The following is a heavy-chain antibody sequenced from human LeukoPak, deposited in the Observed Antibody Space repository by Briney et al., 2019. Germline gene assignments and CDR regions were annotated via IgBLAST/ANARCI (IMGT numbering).Heavy chain of an antibody. Sequence: GGSPRLSCAASGFTVSSNYMSWVRQAPGKGLEWVSVIYSGDSTSYADSVKGRFTISRDNSKNTLYLQMNSLRAEDTAVYYCARVLGLVRATEPPGYWGQGTLVTVSS. J-gene: IGHJ4*02. V-gene: IGHV3-66*01. CDR1: GFTVSSNY. D-gene: IGHD1-14*01. CDR3: ARVLGLVRATEPPGY. CDR2: IYSGDST.